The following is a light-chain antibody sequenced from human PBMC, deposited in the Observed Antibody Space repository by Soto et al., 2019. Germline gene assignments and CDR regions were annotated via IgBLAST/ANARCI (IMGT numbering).Light chain of an antibody. J-gene: IGLJ3*02. CDR1: RRDVGGYNY. CDR3: MSFIDSTSTHWV. V-gene: IGLV2-14*01. CDR2: EVT. Sequence: QSALTQPASVSGSPGQSITISCTGTRRDVGGYNYVSWYQQYPGKSPKLLIYEVTHRPSGISGRFSGSKSGNTASLTISGLQAEDEADYYCMSFIDSTSTHWVLGGGTKLTVL.